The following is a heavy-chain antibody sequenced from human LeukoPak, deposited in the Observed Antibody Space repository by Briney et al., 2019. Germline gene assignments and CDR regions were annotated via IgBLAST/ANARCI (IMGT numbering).Heavy chain of an antibody. CDR2: ISYDGSNK. Sequence: GGSLRLSCAASGFTFSSYGMHWVRQAPGKGLEWVAVISYDGSNKYYADSVKGRFTISRDNSKNTLYLQMNSLRAEDTAVYYCARDYEGATENYLDYWGQGTLVTVSS. V-gene: IGHV3-30*03. D-gene: IGHD1-26*01. CDR1: GFTFSSYG. J-gene: IGHJ4*02. CDR3: ARDYEGATENYLDY.